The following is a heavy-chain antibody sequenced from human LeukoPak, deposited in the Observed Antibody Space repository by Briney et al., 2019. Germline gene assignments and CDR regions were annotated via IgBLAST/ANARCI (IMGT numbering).Heavy chain of an antibody. Sequence: PGGSLRLSCAASRFTFSDSWMYWVRQAPGKGLVWVAFINTDGSSTNYADSVKGRFTISRDNAKNTLYLQVNSLRAEDTAVYYCARALWPGGFDIWGQGTMVTVSS. CDR1: RFTFSDSW. D-gene: IGHD3/OR15-3a*01. CDR3: ARALWPGGFDI. CDR2: INTDGSST. V-gene: IGHV3-74*01. J-gene: IGHJ3*02.